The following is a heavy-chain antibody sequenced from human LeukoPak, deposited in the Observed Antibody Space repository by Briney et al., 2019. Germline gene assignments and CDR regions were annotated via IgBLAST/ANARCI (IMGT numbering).Heavy chain of an antibody. V-gene: IGHV1-2*02. CDR1: GYSFTGYY. Sequence: GASVKVSCKASGYSFTGYYTHWARQAPGQGLEWMGWINPKSGGTNYAQKFQGRVTMTRDTSISTAYMELSGLRSDDTAVYYCARDRSSNGYNAFDIWGQGTVVTVSS. J-gene: IGHJ3*02. CDR2: INPKSGGT. D-gene: IGHD6-19*01. CDR3: ARDRSSNGYNAFDI.